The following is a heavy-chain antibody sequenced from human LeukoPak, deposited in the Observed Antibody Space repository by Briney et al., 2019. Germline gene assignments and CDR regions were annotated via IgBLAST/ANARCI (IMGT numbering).Heavy chain of an antibody. V-gene: IGHV1-8*01. Sequence: ASVKVSCKASGYTFTSYDINWVRQATGQGLEWMGWMNPNSGDTGYPQKFQGRVTMTRDTSITTAYMELSSLRSEDTAVYYCARGGYSSGWSGVFDYWGQGTLVTVSS. CDR1: GYTFTSYD. D-gene: IGHD6-19*01. CDR2: MNPNSGDT. CDR3: ARGGYSSGWSGVFDY. J-gene: IGHJ4*02.